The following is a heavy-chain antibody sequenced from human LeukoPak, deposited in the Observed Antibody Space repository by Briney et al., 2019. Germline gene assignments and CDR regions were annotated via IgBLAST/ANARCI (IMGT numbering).Heavy chain of an antibody. CDR3: ARSFLTNYYIDY. D-gene: IGHD3-9*01. J-gene: IGHJ4*02. V-gene: IGHV4-34*01. CDR2: INHSGNT. Sequence: PSETLSLTCAVYGGSFSGYYWSWIRQPPGKGLEWIGEINHSGNTYYNPSLQSRVTISGDTSKNHFSLRLSSVTAADTAVYYCARSFLTNYYIDYWGQGTLVTVSS. CDR1: GGSFSGYY.